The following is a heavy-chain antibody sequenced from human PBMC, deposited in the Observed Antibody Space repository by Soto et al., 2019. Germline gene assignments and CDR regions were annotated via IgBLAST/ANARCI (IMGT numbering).Heavy chain of an antibody. CDR3: AREGPAVENWNNYYYYGMDV. CDR2: IWYDGSNK. CDR1: GFTFSSYG. D-gene: IGHD1-1*01. J-gene: IGHJ6*02. V-gene: IGHV3-33*01. Sequence: PGGSLRLSCAASGFTFSSYGMHWVRQAPGKGLEWVAVIWYDGSNKYYADSVKGRFTISRDNSKNTVYLQMNSLRAEDTGMYYCAREGPAVENWNNYYYYGMDVWGRGTTVTVSS.